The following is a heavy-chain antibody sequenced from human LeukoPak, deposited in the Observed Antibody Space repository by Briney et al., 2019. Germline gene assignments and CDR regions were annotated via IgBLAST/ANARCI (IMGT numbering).Heavy chain of an antibody. Sequence: GGSLRLSCAASGSTFSNYWMSWVRQAPGKGLEWVANIKQDGSEKYYVDSVKGRFTISRDNAKNSLYLQMNSLRAEDTAVYYCARSQLIVVVAATWASSDYWGQGTLVTVSS. J-gene: IGHJ4*02. CDR2: IKQDGSEK. D-gene: IGHD2-15*01. CDR3: ARSQLIVVVAATWASSDY. CDR1: GSTFSNYW. V-gene: IGHV3-7*01.